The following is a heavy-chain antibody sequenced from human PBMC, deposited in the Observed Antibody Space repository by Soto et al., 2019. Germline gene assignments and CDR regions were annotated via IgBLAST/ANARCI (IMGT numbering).Heavy chain of an antibody. Sequence: EVQLVESGGGLVQPGGSLRLSCAASGFTFSDHYMDWVRQAPGKGLEWVGRTRNKAKSYTTEYAASVKGRFTISRDDSKNSLYLQMNSLKTEDTAVYYCGREKYSSSWYLDHWGQGTLVTVSS. D-gene: IGHD6-13*01. J-gene: IGHJ4*02. CDR1: GFTFSDHY. CDR3: GREKYSSSWYLDH. V-gene: IGHV3-72*01. CDR2: TRNKAKSYTT.